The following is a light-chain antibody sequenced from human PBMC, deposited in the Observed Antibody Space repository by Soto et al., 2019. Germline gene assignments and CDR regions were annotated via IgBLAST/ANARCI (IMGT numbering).Light chain of an antibody. Sequence: EIVLTQSPGTLSLSPGERATLSCRARQSVSSSYLAWYQQKPGQAPRLLIYGASSRATGIPDRFSGSGSGTDFTLTISRLEPEDFAVYYCQQYGSSPLTFGGGTKGEIK. J-gene: IGKJ4*01. CDR2: GAS. CDR3: QQYGSSPLT. V-gene: IGKV3-20*01. CDR1: QSVSSSY.